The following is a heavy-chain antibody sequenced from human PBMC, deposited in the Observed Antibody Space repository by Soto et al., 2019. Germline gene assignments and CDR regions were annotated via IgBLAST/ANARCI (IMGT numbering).Heavy chain of an antibody. Sequence: QVQLVQSGAEVKKPGASVKISCKASGYTFTRYTMNWVRQAPGQRLEWMGWINPDNGNTKSSQKFQDRVIITRDTSASTAYMDLSSLRSEDTAVYYCARGIATGQLDPWDQGTLVTVSS. J-gene: IGHJ5*02. CDR1: GYTFTRYT. V-gene: IGHV1-3*01. D-gene: IGHD2-15*01. CDR2: INPDNGNT. CDR3: ARGIATGQLDP.